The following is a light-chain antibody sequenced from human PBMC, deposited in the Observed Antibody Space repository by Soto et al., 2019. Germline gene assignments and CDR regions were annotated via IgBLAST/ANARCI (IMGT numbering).Light chain of an antibody. CDR2: GAS. V-gene: IGKV3-20*01. Sequence: DIVLTQAPCTLSFSPGERATLSCRASQSLTNNYFAWYQQKPGLALSLLIDGASTRATGIPARFSGSGSVTDFTLTISRLEPEDVAVYYCQQDEAVGTFGQGTQVEI. J-gene: IGKJ1*01. CDR1: QSLTNNY. CDR3: QQDEAVGT.